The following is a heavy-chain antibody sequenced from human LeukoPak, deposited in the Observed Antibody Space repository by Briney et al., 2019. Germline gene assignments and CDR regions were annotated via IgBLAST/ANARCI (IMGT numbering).Heavy chain of an antibody. Sequence: GGSLRLSXAASGFTFSSYWMSWVRQAPGKGLEWVANIKQDGSEKYYVDSVKGRFTISRDNAKNSLYLQMNSLRAEDTAVYYCARSGYCSSTSCMGYYYYYMDVWGKGTTVTVSS. CDR1: GFTFSSYW. D-gene: IGHD2-2*03. J-gene: IGHJ6*03. CDR3: ARSGYCSSTSCMGYYYYYMDV. CDR2: IKQDGSEK. V-gene: IGHV3-7*01.